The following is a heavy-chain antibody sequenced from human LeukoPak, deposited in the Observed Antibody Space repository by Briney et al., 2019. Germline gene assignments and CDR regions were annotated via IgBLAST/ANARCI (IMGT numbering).Heavy chain of an antibody. D-gene: IGHD4-23*01. CDR1: GFPFSSYS. Sequence: PGGSLRLSCIASGFPFSSYSMTWVRQAPGKGLEWLAHLGRDGSERLYVDSVKGRFTISRDNAKNSLYLQMNSLGDEDTAVYYCAAPKQNGNSGSRWYHDLWGRGTMVTVSS. CDR2: LGRDGSER. CDR3: AAPKQNGNSGSRWYHDL. V-gene: IGHV3-7*01. J-gene: IGHJ2*01.